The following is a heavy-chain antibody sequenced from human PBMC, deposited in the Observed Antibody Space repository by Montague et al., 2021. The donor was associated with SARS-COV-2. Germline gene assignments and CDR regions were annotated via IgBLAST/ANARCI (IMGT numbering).Heavy chain of an antibody. Sequence: SETLSLICAVYGGSFSGYYWTWIRQPPGKGLEWIGEIHHSGSTSYNPPLKSRVTISVDTSKNQLSLKLSSVTAADTAVYYCARGPVAATGYYYGMDVWGQGTTVTVSS. CDR3: ARGPVAATGYYYGMDV. D-gene: IGHD6-19*01. V-gene: IGHV4-34*01. CDR1: GGSFSGYY. J-gene: IGHJ6*02. CDR2: IHHSGST.